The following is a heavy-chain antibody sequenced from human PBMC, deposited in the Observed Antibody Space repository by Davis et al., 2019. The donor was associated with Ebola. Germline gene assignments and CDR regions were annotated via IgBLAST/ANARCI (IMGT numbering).Heavy chain of an antibody. D-gene: IGHD3-10*01. CDR1: GDTLTSYA. V-gene: IGHV1-69*13. Sequence: SVKVSCKAVGDTLTSYAMTWVRQAPGQGLEWMGGIIPVFRTANYAQKFQGRVTITADESTSTAYMELSSLRSEDTAVYYCATLWFGELLGMDVWGKGTTVTVSS. J-gene: IGHJ6*04. CDR2: IIPVFRTA. CDR3: ATLWFGELLGMDV.